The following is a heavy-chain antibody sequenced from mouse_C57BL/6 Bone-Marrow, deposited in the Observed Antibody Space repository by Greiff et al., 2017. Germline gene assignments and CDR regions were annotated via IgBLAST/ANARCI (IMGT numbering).Heavy chain of an antibody. J-gene: IGHJ2*01. CDR2: IYPGGGYT. CDR1: GYTFTNYW. Sequence: QVQLKQSGAELVRPGTSVKMSCKASGYTFTNYWIGWAKQRPGHGLEWIGDIYPGGGYTNYNEKFKGKATLTADKSSSTAYMQFTSLTSEDSAIYYCARSGVNYFDYWGQGTTLTVSS. D-gene: IGHD2-2*01. CDR3: ARSGVNYFDY. V-gene: IGHV1-63*01.